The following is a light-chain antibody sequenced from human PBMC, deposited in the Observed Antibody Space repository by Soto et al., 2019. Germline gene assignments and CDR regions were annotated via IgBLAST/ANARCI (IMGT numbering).Light chain of an antibody. V-gene: IGKV3-11*01. CDR3: QQRGNWPRT. CDR2: DAS. J-gene: IGKJ4*01. CDR1: QSVSSY. Sequence: EIVLTQSPATLSLSPGERATISCRASQSVSSYLAWYQQKPGQAPRLLIYDASNRATGVPARFSGSGSGTDFTLTISSLEPEDFAVYYCQQRGNWPRTFGGGTKVEIK.